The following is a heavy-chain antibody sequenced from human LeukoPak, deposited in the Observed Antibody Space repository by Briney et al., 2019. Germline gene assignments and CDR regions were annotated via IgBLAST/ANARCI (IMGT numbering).Heavy chain of an antibody. CDR2: IRYDGSKK. J-gene: IGHJ4*02. CDR3: ARRAGAYSHPYDY. D-gene: IGHD4/OR15-4a*01. Sequence: PGGSLRLSCAASGFIFSSYGMHWVRQAPGKGLEWVAFIRYDGSKKYYADSVKGRFTISRDNAKNTPYLQMDSLRAEDTAVYYCARRAGAYSHPYDYWGQGTLVTVSS. V-gene: IGHV3-30*02. CDR1: GFIFSSYG.